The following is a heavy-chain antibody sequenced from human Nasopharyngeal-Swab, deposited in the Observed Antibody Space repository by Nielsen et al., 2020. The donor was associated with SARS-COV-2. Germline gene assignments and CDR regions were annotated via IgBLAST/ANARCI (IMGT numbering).Heavy chain of an antibody. CDR2: INHSGGT. J-gene: IGHJ4*02. CDR3: AQTYCGGDCYS. V-gene: IGHV4-34*01. Sequence: SQTLSLTCAVYGGSFSGYYWSWIRQPPGKGLEWIGEINHSGGTNYNPSLKSRVTISVDTSKNQFSLKLSSVTAADTAVYYCAQTYCGGDCYSWGQGTLVTVSS. D-gene: IGHD2-21*02. CDR1: GGSFSGYY.